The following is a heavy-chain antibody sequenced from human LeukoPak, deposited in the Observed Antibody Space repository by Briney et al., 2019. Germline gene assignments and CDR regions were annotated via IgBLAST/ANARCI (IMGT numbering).Heavy chain of an antibody. J-gene: IGHJ4*02. Sequence: SGGSLRLSCAASGFTFSTYSMHWVRQAPGKGLEWVSSIRSGSTYINYADSVKGRFTISRDDAKKSLYLQMNSLRAEDTAVYYCARDGIFDYWGQGTLVTLYS. CDR3: ARDGIFDY. CDR2: IRSGSTYI. CDR1: GFTFSTYS. V-gene: IGHV3-21*01.